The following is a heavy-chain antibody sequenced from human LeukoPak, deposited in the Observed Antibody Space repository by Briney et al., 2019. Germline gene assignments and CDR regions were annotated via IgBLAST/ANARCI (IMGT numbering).Heavy chain of an antibody. CDR1: GFTFSSYS. CDR3: ARELGIAAAGTPDY. J-gene: IGHJ4*02. V-gene: IGHV3-21*01. CDR2: ISSSSSYI. D-gene: IGHD6-13*01. Sequence: PGGSLRLSCAASGFTFSSYSMNWVRQAPGKGLEWVSSISSSSSYIYYADSVKGRFTISRDNAKNSLYLQMNSLRAEDTAVYYCARELGIAAAGTPDYWGQGTLVTVSS.